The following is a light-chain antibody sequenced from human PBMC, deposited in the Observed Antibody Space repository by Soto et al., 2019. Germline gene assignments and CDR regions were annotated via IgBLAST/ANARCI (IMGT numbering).Light chain of an antibody. J-gene: IGLJ1*01. CDR2: HNS. CDR1: SSNIGAGYD. V-gene: IGLV1-40*01. CDR3: QSYESSLSGSRV. Sequence: QSVLTQPPSVSGAPGQRVTISCTGSSSNIGAGYDVHWYQQLPGTAPKLLIYHNSNRPSGVPDRFSGSKSGTSASLAITGLQAEDEADYYCQSYESSLSGSRVFGTGTKVTV.